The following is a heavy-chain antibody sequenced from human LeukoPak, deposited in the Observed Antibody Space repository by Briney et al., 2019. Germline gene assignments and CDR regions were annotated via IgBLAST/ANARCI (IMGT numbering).Heavy chain of an antibody. CDR3: ARDRVPDYSSSWLLDY. Sequence: PGGSLRLSCAASGFTFSSYAMSWVRQAPGKGLEWVANIKRDGSEKYYVDSVKGRFTISRDNAKNSLYLQMNSLRAEDTAVYYCARDRVPDYSSSWLLDYWGQGTLVTVSS. CDR1: GFTFSSYA. D-gene: IGHD6-13*01. J-gene: IGHJ4*02. CDR2: IKRDGSEK. V-gene: IGHV3-7*03.